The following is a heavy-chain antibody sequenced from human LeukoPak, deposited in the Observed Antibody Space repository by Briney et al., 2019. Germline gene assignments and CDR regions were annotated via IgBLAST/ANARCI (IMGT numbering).Heavy chain of an antibody. CDR2: VYHSGNT. CDR1: GDSIRNYY. J-gene: IGHJ5*01. V-gene: IGHV4-59*01. CDR3: ARATYGSGSYYVVNFDS. D-gene: IGHD3-10*01. Sequence: SETLSLTCTVSGDSIRNYYWNWIRQPPGKGLEWIGYVYHSGNTNYNPSLKSRLTMSIDTSTNRFSLKLSSVTTADTAVYYCARATYGSGSYYVVNFDSWGQGNLVTVSS.